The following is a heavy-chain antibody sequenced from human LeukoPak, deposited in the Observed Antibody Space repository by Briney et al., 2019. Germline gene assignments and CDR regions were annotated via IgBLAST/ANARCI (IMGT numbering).Heavy chain of an antibody. Sequence: SETLSLTCTVSGGSISGYYWSWIRQPAGKGLEWIGRIYTSGSTNYNPSLKSRVTMSVDTSKNQFSLNLSSVTAADTAVYPCARQHGGTNWCFDLWGRGTLVTVSS. CDR2: IYTSGST. V-gene: IGHV4-4*07. D-gene: IGHD4-23*01. CDR3: ARQHGGTNWCFDL. J-gene: IGHJ2*01. CDR1: GGSISGYY.